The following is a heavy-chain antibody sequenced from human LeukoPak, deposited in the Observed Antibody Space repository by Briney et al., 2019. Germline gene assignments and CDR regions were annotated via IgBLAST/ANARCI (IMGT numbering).Heavy chain of an antibody. J-gene: IGHJ6*03. CDR2: IYTSGST. Sequence: ASETLSLTCTVSGGSISSYYWSWIRQPAGKGLEWIGRIYTSGSTNYNPSLKSRVTMSVDTSKNQFSLKLSSVTAADTAVYYCARDSIVVVPAAKDDYYYYYYMDVWGKGTTVTVSS. D-gene: IGHD2-2*01. V-gene: IGHV4-4*07. CDR1: GGSISSYY. CDR3: ARDSIVVVPAAKDDYYYYYYMDV.